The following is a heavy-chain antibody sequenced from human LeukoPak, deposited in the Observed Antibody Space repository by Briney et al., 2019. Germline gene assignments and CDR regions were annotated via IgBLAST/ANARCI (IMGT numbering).Heavy chain of an antibody. CDR2: IYTSGST. CDR1: GGSISSGRYY. CDR3: AREVGCSSTSCYAFIDY. J-gene: IGHJ4*02. Sequence: SHTLSLICTVSGGSISSGRYYGSWIRRPAAKGLEWIGRIYTSGSTNYNPSLKSRVTISVDTSKNQFSLKLSSVTAADTAVYYCAREVGCSSTSCYAFIDYWGQGTLVTVSS. V-gene: IGHV4-61*02. D-gene: IGHD2-2*01.